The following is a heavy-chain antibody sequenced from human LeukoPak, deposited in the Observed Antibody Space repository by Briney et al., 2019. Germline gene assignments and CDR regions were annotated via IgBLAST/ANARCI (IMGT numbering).Heavy chain of an antibody. CDR3: AREYCGGDCYSQYYYYYYMDV. J-gene: IGHJ6*03. D-gene: IGHD2-21*02. V-gene: IGHV4-4*07. Sequence: SETLSLTCTVSGGSISSCYWSWIRQPAGKGLEWIGRIDTSGNTNYKPSLKSRVTMSVDTSKNQFSLKLSSVTAADTAVYYCAREYCGGDCYSQYYYYYYMDVWGKGTTVTISS. CDR1: GGSISSCY. CDR2: IDTSGNT.